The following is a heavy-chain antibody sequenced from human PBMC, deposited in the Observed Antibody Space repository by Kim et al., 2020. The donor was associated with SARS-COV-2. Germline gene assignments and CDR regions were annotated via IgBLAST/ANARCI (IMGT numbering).Heavy chain of an antibody. CDR3: ARDPRPSYGSNWFDP. J-gene: IGHJ5*02. V-gene: IGHV4-31*03. CDR2: IYYSGST. CDR1: GGSISSGGYY. Sequence: SETLSLTCTVSGGSISSGGYYWSWIRQHPGKGLEWIGYIYYSGSTYYNPSLKSRVTISVDTSKNQFSLKLSSVTAADTAVYYCARDPRPSYGSNWFDPWGQGTLVTVSS. D-gene: IGHD5-18*01.